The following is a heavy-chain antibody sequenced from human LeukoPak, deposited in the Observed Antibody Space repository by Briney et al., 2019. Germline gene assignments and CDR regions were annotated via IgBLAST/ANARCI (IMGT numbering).Heavy chain of an antibody. V-gene: IGHV3-23*01. CDR2: ISGSGGST. CDR3: AKLDSDWLADY. D-gene: IGHD3-9*01. Sequence: GGSLRLSCAASGFTFSSYAMSWVRQAPGKGLEWVSAISGSGGSTYYADSVKGRSTVSRDSSKNTLFLQMTSLRAEDTAVYYCAKLDSDWLADYWGQGTLVTVSS. CDR1: GFTFSSYA. J-gene: IGHJ4*02.